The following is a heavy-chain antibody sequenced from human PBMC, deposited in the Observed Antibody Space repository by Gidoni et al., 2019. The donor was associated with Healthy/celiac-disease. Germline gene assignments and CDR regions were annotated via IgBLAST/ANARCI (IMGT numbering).Heavy chain of an antibody. CDR1: GYTFTSYY. V-gene: IGHV1-46*01. J-gene: IGHJ4*02. D-gene: IGHD1-26*01. CDR3: ARGGALGYYFDY. CDR2: INPSGGST. Sequence: QVQLVQSGAEVKKPGASVKVSCKASGYTFTSYYMHWVRQATGQGPEWMGIINPSGGSTSYAQKFQGRVTMTRDTSTSTVYMELSSLRSEDTAVYYCARGGALGYYFDYWGQGTLVTVSS.